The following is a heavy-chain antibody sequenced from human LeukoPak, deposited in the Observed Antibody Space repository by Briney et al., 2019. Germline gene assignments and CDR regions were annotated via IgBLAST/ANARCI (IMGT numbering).Heavy chain of an antibody. CDR2: INPNSGGT. J-gene: IGHJ3*02. CDR1: GYTFTGYY. D-gene: IGHD3-22*01. Sequence: ASVKVSCKASGYTFTGYYIHWVRQAPGQGLEWMGWINPNSGGTNFAQKFQGWVTMTRDTSISTAYMELSRLRSDDTAVYYCARGISAMTVVVTGAFDIWGQGTVVTVSS. V-gene: IGHV1-2*04. CDR3: ARGISAMTVVVTGAFDI.